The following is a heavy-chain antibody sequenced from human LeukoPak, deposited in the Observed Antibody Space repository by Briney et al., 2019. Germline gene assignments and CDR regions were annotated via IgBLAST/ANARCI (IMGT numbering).Heavy chain of an antibody. Sequence: GGSLRLSCAASGFTVSSNYMSWVRQAPGKGLEWVSVIYSGGSTYYADSVKGRFTISRDNSKNTPYLQMNSLRAEDTAVYYCAKRAFAAGTWYFDYWGQGTLVTVSS. V-gene: IGHV3-53*01. J-gene: IGHJ4*02. CDR2: IYSGGST. CDR1: GFTVSSNY. CDR3: AKRAFAAGTWYFDY. D-gene: IGHD6-13*01.